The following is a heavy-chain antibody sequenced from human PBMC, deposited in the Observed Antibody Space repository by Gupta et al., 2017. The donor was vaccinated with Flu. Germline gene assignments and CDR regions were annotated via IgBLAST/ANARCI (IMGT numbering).Heavy chain of an antibody. Sequence: QVQLVQSGAEVKKPGASVKVSCKASGYTFTSYGISWVRQAPGQGLEWMGWISAYNGNTNYAQKLQGRVTMTTDTSTSTAYMELRSLRSDDTAVYYCARETLEWSHYYYYGMDVWGQGTTVTVSS. D-gene: IGHD3-3*01. J-gene: IGHJ6*02. CDR2: ISAYNGNT. V-gene: IGHV1-18*01. CDR3: ARETLEWSHYYYYGMDV. CDR1: GYTFTSYG.